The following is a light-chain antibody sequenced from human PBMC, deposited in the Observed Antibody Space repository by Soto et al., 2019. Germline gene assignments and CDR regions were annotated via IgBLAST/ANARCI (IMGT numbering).Light chain of an antibody. Sequence: QSALTQPASVSGSPGQSITISCTGTSSDVGSYNLVSWYQQHPGKAPKLMIYEVSKRPSGVSNGFSGSKSGNTASLTISGLQAEDEADYYCCSYAGSRVFGGGTKLTVL. CDR1: SSDVGSYNL. CDR2: EVS. J-gene: IGLJ2*01. CDR3: CSYAGSRV. V-gene: IGLV2-23*02.